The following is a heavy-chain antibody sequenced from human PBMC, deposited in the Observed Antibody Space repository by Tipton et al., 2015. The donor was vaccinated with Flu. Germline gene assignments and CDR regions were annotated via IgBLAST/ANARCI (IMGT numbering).Heavy chain of an antibody. V-gene: IGHV3-23*01. D-gene: IGHD3-16*01. CDR2: ISGSGGTT. J-gene: IGHJ4*02. CDR1: GFTFSTYA. Sequence: AVSGFTFSTYAVVWVRQAPGKGLEWVSAISGSGGTTYYADSVKGRFTISRDSSKNTLYLQMTGLRAEDTAVYYCASLSGGSTYDHIWGSYIDSWGQGTLVSVSS. CDR3: ASLSGGSTYDHIWGSYIDS.